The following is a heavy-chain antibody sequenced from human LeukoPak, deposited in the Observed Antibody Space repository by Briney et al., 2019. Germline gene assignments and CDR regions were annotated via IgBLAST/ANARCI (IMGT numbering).Heavy chain of an antibody. CDR3: ARGPPMYPAALIVPYHYMDV. D-gene: IGHD3-16*02. Sequence: SVKVSCKASGYTFTGYYMHWVRQAPGQGLEWMGGIIPIFGTANYAQKFQGRVTITADKSTSTAYMELSSLRSEDTAVYYCARGPPMYPAALIVPYHYMDVWGKGTTVTVSS. J-gene: IGHJ6*03. CDR1: GYTFTGYY. CDR2: IIPIFGTA. V-gene: IGHV1-69*06.